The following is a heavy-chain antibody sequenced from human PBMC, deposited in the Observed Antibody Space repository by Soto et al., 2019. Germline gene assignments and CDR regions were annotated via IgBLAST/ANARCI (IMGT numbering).Heavy chain of an antibody. CDR2: IYYSGST. V-gene: IGHV4-31*03. J-gene: IGHJ6*02. CDR3: ARVVLATGAGYYYYGMDV. D-gene: IGHD5-12*01. Sequence: SETLSLTCTVSGGSISSGGYYWSWIRQHPGKGLEWIGYIYYSGSTYYNPSLKSRVTISVDTSKNQFSLKLSSVTAADTAVYYCARVVLATGAGYYYYGMDVWGQGTTVTVSS. CDR1: GGSISSGGYY.